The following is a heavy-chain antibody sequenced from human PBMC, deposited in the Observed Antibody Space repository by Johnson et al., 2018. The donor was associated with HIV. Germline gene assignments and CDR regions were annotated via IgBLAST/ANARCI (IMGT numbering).Heavy chain of an antibody. J-gene: IGHJ3*02. V-gene: IGHV3-23*04. CDR2: ISGSGGRT. D-gene: IGHD2-15*01. Sequence: VQLVESGGVVVQPGRSLRLSCAASGFTFSSYAMSWVRQAPGKGLEWVSAISGSGGRTYYADSVKGRFTISRDNSKNTLYLQMNSLRAEDTAVYYCARRNGDIHAFDIWGQGTMVTVSS. CDR1: GFTFSSYA. CDR3: ARRNGDIHAFDI.